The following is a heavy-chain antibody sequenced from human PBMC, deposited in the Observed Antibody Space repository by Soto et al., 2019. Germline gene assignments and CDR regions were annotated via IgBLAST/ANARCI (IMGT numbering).Heavy chain of an antibody. V-gene: IGHV4-39*01. J-gene: IGHJ5*02. Sequence: PSETLSLTCTASGGSISTSFFYWGWIRQPPGKGLEWIGSIYYSGSAYYSPSLKSRVTMSVDTSKNQLSLELRSVTAADTAVYYCARLHCNSPNCVPLDPWGQGTLVTVSS. CDR1: GGSISTSFFY. CDR3: ARLHCNSPNCVPLDP. CDR2: IYYSGSA. D-gene: IGHD2-2*01.